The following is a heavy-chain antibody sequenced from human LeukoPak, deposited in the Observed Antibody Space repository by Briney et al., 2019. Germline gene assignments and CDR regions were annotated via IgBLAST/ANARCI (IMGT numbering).Heavy chain of an antibody. J-gene: IGHJ4*02. CDR3: ARGGRDGYNQFDY. CDR2: IYYSGST. CDR1: GGSISSGDYY. V-gene: IGHV4-30-4*01. Sequence: SQTLSLTCTVSGGSISSGDYYWSWIRQPPGKGLEWIGYIYYSGSTYYNPSLKSRVTISVDTSKNQLSLKLSSVTAADTAVYYCARGGRDGYNQFDYWGQGALVTVSS. D-gene: IGHD5-24*01.